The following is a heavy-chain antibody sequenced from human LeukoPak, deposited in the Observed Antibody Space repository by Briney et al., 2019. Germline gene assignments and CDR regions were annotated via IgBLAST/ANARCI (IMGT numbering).Heavy chain of an antibody. CDR3: ARALADSSGYYYYYYYYGMDV. D-gene: IGHD3-22*01. Sequence: QSGGSLRLSCAASGFTFSSYAMHWVRQAPGKGLEWVAVISYDGSNKYYAGSVKGRFTISRDNSKNTLYLQMNSLRAEDTAVYYCARALADSSGYYYYYYYYGMDVWGQGTTVTVSS. CDR1: GFTFSSYA. CDR2: ISYDGSNK. J-gene: IGHJ6*02. V-gene: IGHV3-30*04.